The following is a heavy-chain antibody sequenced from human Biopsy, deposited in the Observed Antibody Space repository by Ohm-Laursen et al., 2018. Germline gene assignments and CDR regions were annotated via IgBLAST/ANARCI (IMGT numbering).Heavy chain of an antibody. V-gene: IGHV4-61*01. J-gene: IGHJ4*02. CDR1: GDSVSSGSFY. CDR2: IYDRGSTA. Sequence: SETLSLTCTVSGDSVSSGSFYWTWIRQPPGQGLEYIGYIYDRGSTANYNPSLESRVTMSVDMHKNQFSLKLSSVTAADTAIYYCARGMRSSGWPYFDSWGQGTLVTVSS. CDR3: ARGMRSSGWPYFDS. D-gene: IGHD6-19*01.